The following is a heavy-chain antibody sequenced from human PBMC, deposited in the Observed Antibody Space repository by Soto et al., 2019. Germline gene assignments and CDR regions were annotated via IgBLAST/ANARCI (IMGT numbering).Heavy chain of an antibody. CDR2: IYHTGST. CDR1: GGSISSRNW. CDR3: ARMDYETTHYFDY. J-gene: IGHJ4*02. D-gene: IGHD3-22*01. V-gene: IGHV4-4*02. Sequence: QVQLQESGPGLVKPSGTLSLTCAIFGGSISSRNWWSWVRQPPGKGLEWIGEIYHTGSTNYNPSLKSRVPISVDKSNNQFSLNLTSVTAADTAVYYCARMDYETTHYFDYWGQGTLVTVSS.